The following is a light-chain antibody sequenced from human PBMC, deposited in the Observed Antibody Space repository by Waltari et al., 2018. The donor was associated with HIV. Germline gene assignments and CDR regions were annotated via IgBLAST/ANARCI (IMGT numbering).Light chain of an antibody. Sequence: QTVVTQEPSFSVSPGGTVTLTCGLSSDSVSTGYYPRWYQQTPGQAPRTLIYSTNPRSSGVPDRFSGSILGNKAALTITGAQADDESDYYCVLYMGSGIGVFGGCTKLTVL. J-gene: IGLJ2*01. V-gene: IGLV8-61*01. CDR1: SDSVSTGYY. CDR2: STN. CDR3: VLYMGSGIGV.